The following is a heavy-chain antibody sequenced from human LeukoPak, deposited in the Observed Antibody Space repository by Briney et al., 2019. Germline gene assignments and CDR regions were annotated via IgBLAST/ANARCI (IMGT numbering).Heavy chain of an antibody. Sequence: GGSLRLSCAASGFTFSSYWMNWVRQAPGKGLEWVAKIKQDGSEKNYVDSVKGRFTISRDNARNSLYLQMNSLRVEDTAMYYCTRGFDISDYWGQGTVVTVSS. CDR1: GFTFSSYW. CDR2: IKQDGSEK. J-gene: IGHJ4*02. D-gene: IGHD3-9*01. CDR3: TRGFDISDY. V-gene: IGHV3-7*01.